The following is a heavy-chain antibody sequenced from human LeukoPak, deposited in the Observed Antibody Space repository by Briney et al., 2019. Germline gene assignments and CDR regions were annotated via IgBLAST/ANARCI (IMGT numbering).Heavy chain of an antibody. V-gene: IGHV3-13*01. Sequence: GGSLRLSCAASGFTFSSYDMHWVRQATGKGLEWVSAIGTAGDTYYPGSVKGRFTISRENAKISLYLQMNSLRAGDTAVYYCARVRKYSGYYSWYFDLWGRGTLVTVSS. CDR1: GFTFSSYD. J-gene: IGHJ2*01. CDR3: ARVRKYSGYYSWYFDL. CDR2: IGTAGDT. D-gene: IGHD5-12*01.